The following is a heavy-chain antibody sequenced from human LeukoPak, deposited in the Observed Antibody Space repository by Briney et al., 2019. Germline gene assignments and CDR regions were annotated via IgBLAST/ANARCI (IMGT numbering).Heavy chain of an antibody. Sequence: GGSLRLSCAASGFTFSSYGMHWVRQAPGKGLEWVAVIWYDGSNKYYADSVKGRFTISRDNSKNTLYLQMNSLRAEDTAVYYCAKPGRWELLPGYFDYWGQGTLVTVSS. CDR1: GFTFSSYG. CDR2: IWYDGSNK. J-gene: IGHJ4*02. V-gene: IGHV3-30*02. D-gene: IGHD1-26*01. CDR3: AKPGRWELLPGYFDY.